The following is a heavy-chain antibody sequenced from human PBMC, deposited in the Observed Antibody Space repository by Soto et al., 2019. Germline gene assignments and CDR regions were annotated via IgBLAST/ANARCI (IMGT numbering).Heavy chain of an antibody. D-gene: IGHD1-26*01. CDR1: GGSVSSGSYY. Sequence: SDTLSLTCTVSGGSVSSGSYYWSWIRQAPGKGLEWIGYIYYSGSTNYNPSLKSRVTISVDTSKYQFSLKLSSVTAADTAVYYCAGQWELGPVYWFDPWGQGTLVTVSS. CDR3: AGQWELGPVYWFDP. V-gene: IGHV4-61*01. J-gene: IGHJ5*02. CDR2: IYYSGST.